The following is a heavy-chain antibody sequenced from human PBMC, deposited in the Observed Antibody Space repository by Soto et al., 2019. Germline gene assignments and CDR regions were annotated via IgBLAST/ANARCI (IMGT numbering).Heavy chain of an antibody. CDR3: AKVGSIAVYHYHYALDV. CDR1: GFTFSSYG. CDR2: ISYDGTKK. V-gene: IGHV3-30*18. J-gene: IGHJ6*02. Sequence: QVQLMESGGGVVQPGKSLRLSCVGSGFTFSSYGMHWVRQAPGKGLEWVAGISYDGTKKYYGDSVKGRFSISRDNSRQTVYLQMDSLRAEDTAVYYCAKVGSIAVYHYHYALDVWRQGTTVTVSS. D-gene: IGHD6-6*01.